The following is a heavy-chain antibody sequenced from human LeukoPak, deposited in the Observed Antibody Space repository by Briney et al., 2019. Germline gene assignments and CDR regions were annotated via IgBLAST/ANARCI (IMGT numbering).Heavy chain of an antibody. CDR1: GFTITAHA. CDR2: IGITSEYI. V-gene: IGHV3-23*01. J-gene: IGHJ3*02. Sequence: GGSLRLSCAASGFTITAHAMSWVRQSPGKGLEWVSGIGITSEYIHYADSVKGRFTISRDNSKNTVYLEMSSLRAEDAAVYYCAKDPNGDYVGAFDTWGQGTMVIVSS. CDR3: AKDPNGDYVGAFDT. D-gene: IGHD4-17*01.